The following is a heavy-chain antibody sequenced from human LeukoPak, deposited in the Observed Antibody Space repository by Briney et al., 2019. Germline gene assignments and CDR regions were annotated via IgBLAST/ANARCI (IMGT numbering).Heavy chain of an antibody. CDR3: ARDLRTVPNY. J-gene: IGHJ4*02. Sequence: PGGSLRLSCAASGFTFSSYAMHWVRQAPGKGLEWVAVISYDGSNKYYADSVEGRFTISRGNSKNTLYLQMNSLRAEDTAVYYCARDLRTVPNYWGQGTLVTVSS. D-gene: IGHD2-2*01. CDR1: GFTFSSYA. V-gene: IGHV3-30-3*01. CDR2: ISYDGSNK.